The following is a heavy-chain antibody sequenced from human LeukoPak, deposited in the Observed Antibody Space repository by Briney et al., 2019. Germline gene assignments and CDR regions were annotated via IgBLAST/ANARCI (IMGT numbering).Heavy chain of an antibody. D-gene: IGHD6-19*01. CDR1: GYTFTSYY. Sequence: GASVKVSCKASGYTFTSYYMHWVRQAPGQGLEWMGIINPSGGSTSYAQKFQGRVTMTRDTSTSTVYMELSSLRSEDTAVYYCARDPPGYSSGWRMVYYGMDVWGQGTTDTVSS. CDR3: ARDPPGYSSGWRMVYYGMDV. J-gene: IGHJ6*02. CDR2: INPSGGST. V-gene: IGHV1-46*01.